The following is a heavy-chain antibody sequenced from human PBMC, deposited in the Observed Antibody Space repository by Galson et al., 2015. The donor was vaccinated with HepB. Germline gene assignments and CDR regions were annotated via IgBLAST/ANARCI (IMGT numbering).Heavy chain of an antibody. D-gene: IGHD4-23*01. V-gene: IGHV3-64D*06. CDR2: VSSNGGST. J-gene: IGHJ4*02. CDR1: GFTFSSYG. CDR3: VKGKGTTTVATPIDY. Sequence: LRLSCAASGFTFSSYGMHWVRQAPGKGLEYVSAVSSNGGSTYQADSVKGRFTISRDNSKNTLYLQMSSLRAEDTAVYYCVKGKGTTTVATPIDYWGQGTLVTISS.